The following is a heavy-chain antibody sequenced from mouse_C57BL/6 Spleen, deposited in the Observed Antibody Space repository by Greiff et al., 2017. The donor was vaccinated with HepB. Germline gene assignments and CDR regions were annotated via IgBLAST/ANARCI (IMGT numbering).Heavy chain of an antibody. CDR2: ISSGGSYT. Sequence: EVQLQESGGDLVKPGGSLKLSCAASGFTFSSYGMSWVRQTPDKRLEWVATISSGGSYTYYPDSVKGRFTISRDNAKNTLYLQMSSLKSEDTAMYYCARGGGPGFDYWGQGTTLTVSS. CDR1: GFTFSSYG. V-gene: IGHV5-6*01. J-gene: IGHJ2*01. CDR3: ARGGGPGFDY.